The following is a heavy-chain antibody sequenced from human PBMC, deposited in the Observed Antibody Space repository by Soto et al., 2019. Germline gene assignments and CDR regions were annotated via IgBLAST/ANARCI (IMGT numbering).Heavy chain of an antibody. CDR3: ARELIAVAGNYYYYYGMDV. CDR2: INPNSGGT. V-gene: IGHV1-2*02. J-gene: IGHJ6*02. CDR1: GYTFTGYY. Sequence: ASVKVSCKXSGYTFTGYYMHWVRQAPGQGLEWMGWINPNSGGTNYAQKFQGRVTMTRDTSISTAYMELSRLRSDDTAVYYCARELIAVAGNYYYYYGMDVWGQGTTVTVSS. D-gene: IGHD6-19*01.